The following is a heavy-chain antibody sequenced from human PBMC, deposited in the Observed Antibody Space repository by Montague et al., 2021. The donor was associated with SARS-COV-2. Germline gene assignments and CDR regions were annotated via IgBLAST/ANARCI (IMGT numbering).Heavy chain of an antibody. V-gene: IGHV4-39*01. Sequence: SETLSLTCSVSGGSFRSSACYCCCLRQPPEEVLWLIGNLHYAGSAYYNPSLRSRVTISADTSKNQFSLQLNTVTAADTAVYYCVATYNGNWYYFDYWGQGTLVTVSS. CDR1: GGSFRSSACY. D-gene: IGHD6-13*01. J-gene: IGHJ4*02. CDR2: LHYAGSA. CDR3: VATYNGNWYYFDY.